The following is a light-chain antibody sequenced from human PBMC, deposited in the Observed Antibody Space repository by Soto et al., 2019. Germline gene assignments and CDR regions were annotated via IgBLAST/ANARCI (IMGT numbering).Light chain of an antibody. Sequence: DIQMTQSPSTLSASVGDRVTITCRASQSISSWLAWYQQKPGKAPKLLIYDASSLGSGVPSRFSGSGSGTEFTLTISSLQPDDFATYYCQQYNSYSPLTFGGGTKVEIK. CDR1: QSISSW. V-gene: IGKV1-5*01. CDR2: DAS. J-gene: IGKJ4*01. CDR3: QQYNSYSPLT.